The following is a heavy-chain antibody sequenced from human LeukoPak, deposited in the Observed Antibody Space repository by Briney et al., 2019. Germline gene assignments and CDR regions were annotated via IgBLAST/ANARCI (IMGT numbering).Heavy chain of an antibody. V-gene: IGHV4-39*07. CDR3: ARGVAAYIFDY. CDR2: IYYRGST. Sequence: SETLSLTCTVSGSSISSTFYYWGWIRQSPGKGLEWIGTIYYRGSTFYNPSLKSRVTISVDTSNDQFSLRLNSVTAADTAVYYCARGVAAYIFDYWGQGTLVTVSS. D-gene: IGHD2-15*01. J-gene: IGHJ4*02. CDR1: GSSISSTFYY.